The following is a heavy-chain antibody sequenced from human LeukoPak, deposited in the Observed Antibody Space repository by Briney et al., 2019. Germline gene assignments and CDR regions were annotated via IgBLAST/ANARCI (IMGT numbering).Heavy chain of an antibody. CDR3: ARGPRITIFGVVMANDAFDI. D-gene: IGHD3-3*01. J-gene: IGHJ3*02. V-gene: IGHV1-2*02. CDR2: INPNSGGT. Sequence: ASVKVSCKASGYTFTGYYMHWVRQAPGQGLEWMGWINPNSGGTNYAQKFQGRVTMTRDTSSSTAYMELSRLRFDDTVVYYCARGPRITIFGVVMANDAFDIWGQGTMVTVSS. CDR1: GYTFTGYY.